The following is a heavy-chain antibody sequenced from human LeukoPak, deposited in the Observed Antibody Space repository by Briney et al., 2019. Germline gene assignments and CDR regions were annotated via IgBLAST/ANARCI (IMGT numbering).Heavy chain of an antibody. J-gene: IGHJ6*02. D-gene: IGHD3-10*01. Sequence: SETLSLTCTVSGGSISSGDYYWRWTRQPPGKGLEWIGYIYYSGSTYYNPSLKSRVTISVDTSKNQFSLKLSSVTAADTAVYYCARVSGLVVRGVITYYYYYGMDVWGQGTTVTVSS. CDR1: GGSISSGDYY. V-gene: IGHV4-30-4*01. CDR3: ARVSGLVVRGVITYYYYYGMDV. CDR2: IYYSGST.